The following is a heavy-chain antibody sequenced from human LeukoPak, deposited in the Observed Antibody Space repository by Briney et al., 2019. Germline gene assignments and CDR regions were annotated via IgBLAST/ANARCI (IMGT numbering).Heavy chain of an antibody. CDR1: EFTFSSYA. J-gene: IGHJ4*02. D-gene: IGHD5-18*01. CDR2: ISGSGGST. Sequence: GGSLTLSCAASEFTFSSYAMSWVRQAPGKGLEWVSAISGSGGSTYYADSVKGRFTISRDNSKNTLYLQMNSLRAEDTAVYYCAKDLGNNPLDTAMVNWGQGTLVTVSS. V-gene: IGHV3-23*01. CDR3: AKDLGNNPLDTAMVN.